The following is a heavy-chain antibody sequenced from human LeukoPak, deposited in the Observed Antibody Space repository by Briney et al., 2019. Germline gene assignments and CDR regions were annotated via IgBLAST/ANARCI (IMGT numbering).Heavy chain of an antibody. D-gene: IGHD4-17*01. J-gene: IGHJ4*02. V-gene: IGHV3-30*03. CDR2: ISYDGTNK. CDR3: ARAPHGDYVGY. CDR1: GFSFSFYG. Sequence: GGSLRLSCAASGFSFSFYGIHWVRQAPGKGLEWLAVISYDGTNKYFVDSVKGRFTISRDNTKNTVYLQMNSLRPGDTAVYYCARAPHGDYVGYWGQGTLVTVSS.